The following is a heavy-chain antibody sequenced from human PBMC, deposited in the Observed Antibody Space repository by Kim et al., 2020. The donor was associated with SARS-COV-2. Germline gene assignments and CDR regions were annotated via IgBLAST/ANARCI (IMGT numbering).Heavy chain of an antibody. J-gene: IGHJ4*02. D-gene: IGHD3-10*01. CDR2: ISGSGGST. CDR1: GFTFSSYA. CDR3: AKEGSVWFGELGVSDY. Sequence: GGSLRLSCAASGFTFSSYAMSWVRQAPGKGLEWVSAISGSGGSTYYADSVKGRFTISRDNSKNTLYLQMNSLRAEDTAVYYCAKEGSVWFGELGVSDYWGQGTLVTVSS. V-gene: IGHV3-23*01.